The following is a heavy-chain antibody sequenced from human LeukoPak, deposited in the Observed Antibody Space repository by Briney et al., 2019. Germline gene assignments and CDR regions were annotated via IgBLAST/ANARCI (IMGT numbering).Heavy chain of an antibody. V-gene: IGHV5-51*01. CDR2: IYPGDSDT. J-gene: IGHJ4*02. Sequence: RGESLKISCKGSGYSFSSYWIAWVRQMTGKGLEWMGIIYPGDSDTTYSPSFQGQVTISADKSISTAYLQWNSLKASDTAMYFCARRRSSTLIDYWGQGTLVTVSS. CDR3: ARRRSSTLIDY. CDR1: GYSFSSYW. D-gene: IGHD3-10*01.